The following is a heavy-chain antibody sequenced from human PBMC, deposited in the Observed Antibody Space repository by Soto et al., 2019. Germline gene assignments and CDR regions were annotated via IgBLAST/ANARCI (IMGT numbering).Heavy chain of an antibody. J-gene: IGHJ6*02. Sequence: AGGSLRLSCAASGFSLSNNGMHWVRQAPGKGLEWVAVISYDGNNKYYADSVKGRFTISRDNSKNTVYLEMNNLRAEDTAMYYCAKGGSGNYLPYYYYYGMDVWGQGTTVTGAS. CDR3: AKGGSGNYLPYYYYYGMDV. V-gene: IGHV3-30*18. D-gene: IGHD3-22*01. CDR1: GFSLSNNG. CDR2: ISYDGNNK.